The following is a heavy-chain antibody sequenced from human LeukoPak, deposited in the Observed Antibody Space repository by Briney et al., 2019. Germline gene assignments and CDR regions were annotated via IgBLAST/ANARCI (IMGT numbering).Heavy chain of an antibody. V-gene: IGHV3-48*03. J-gene: IGHJ6*02. D-gene: IGHD3-22*01. CDR1: GFTFSSYA. CDR3: ARDRIDVVIYYYYYGMDV. Sequence: PGGSLRLSCAASGFTFSSYALNWVRQAPGKGLEWLSYISSSGTTIYCADSVKGRFTISRDNAENSLYLQMNSLRAEDTAVYYCARDRIDVVIYYYYYGMDVWGQGTTVTVSS. CDR2: ISSSGTTI.